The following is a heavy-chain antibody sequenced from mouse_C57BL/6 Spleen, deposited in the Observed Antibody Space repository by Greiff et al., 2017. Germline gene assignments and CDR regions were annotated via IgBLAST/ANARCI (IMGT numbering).Heavy chain of an antibody. D-gene: IGHD1-1*01. V-gene: IGHV1-80*01. CDR1: GYAFSSYW. Sequence: VKLMESGAELVKPGASVKISCKASGYAFSSYWMNWVKQRPGKGLEWIGQIYPGDGDTNYNGKFKGKATLTADKSSSTAYMQLSSLTSEDSAVYFCARRTTVVAKGFDYWGQGTTLTVSS. CDR3: ARRTTVVAKGFDY. CDR2: IYPGDGDT. J-gene: IGHJ2*01.